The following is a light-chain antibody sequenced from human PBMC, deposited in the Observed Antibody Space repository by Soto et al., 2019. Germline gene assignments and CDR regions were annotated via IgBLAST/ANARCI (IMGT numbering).Light chain of an antibody. CDR1: SSNLGNNY. CDR3: ASWDDSLRGPG. CDR2: RDN. Sequence: QSALTQPPSASATPGQRVTISCSGSSSNLGNNYVYWYQHLPGTAPKLLIDRDNKRPSGVPDRFSGSRSGTSASLAISGLRSEDEGDYYCASWDDSLRGPGFGGGTKVTV. J-gene: IGLJ3*02. V-gene: IGLV1-47*01.